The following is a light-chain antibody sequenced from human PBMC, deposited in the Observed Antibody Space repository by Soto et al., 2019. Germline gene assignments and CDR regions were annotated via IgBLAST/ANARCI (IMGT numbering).Light chain of an antibody. CDR1: ETVKKNS. J-gene: IGKJ4*01. Sequence: EIVLTQSPGSVSLSPGERATLSCRASETVKKNSLAWYQQKPGQAPRLLIYGASRRATGIPDSFSGSGSETDFILTISRLEPDNSAVYYCQQYATSPLTFGGGTKVEI. V-gene: IGKV3-20*01. CDR3: QQYATSPLT. CDR2: GAS.